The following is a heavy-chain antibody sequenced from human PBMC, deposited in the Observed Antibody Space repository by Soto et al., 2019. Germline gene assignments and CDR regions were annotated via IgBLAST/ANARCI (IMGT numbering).Heavy chain of an antibody. V-gene: IGHV3-23*01. CDR1: GFTFSSYA. CDR2: ISGSGGST. J-gene: IGHJ6*02. Sequence: GGSLRLSCAASGFTFSSYAMSWVRQAPGKGLEWVSAISGSGGSTYYADSVKGRFTISRDNSKNTLYLQMNSLRAEDTAVYYCAKSTNEVRLTGYPYYYGMDVWGQGTTVTVSS. CDR3: AKSTNEVRLTGYPYYYGMDV. D-gene: IGHD3-9*01.